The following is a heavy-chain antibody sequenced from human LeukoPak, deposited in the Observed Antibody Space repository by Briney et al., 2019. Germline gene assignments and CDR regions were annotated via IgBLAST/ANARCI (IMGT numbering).Heavy chain of an antibody. Sequence: SVKVSCKASGGTFSSYAISWVRQAPGQGLEWMGRIIPIFGTANYAQKFQGRVTITTDESTSTAYMELSNLRSEDTAVYYCASSVSTTTLTFDYWGQGTLVTVSS. D-gene: IGHD5/OR15-5a*01. CDR3: ASSVSTTTLTFDY. J-gene: IGHJ4*02. CDR2: IIPIFGTA. V-gene: IGHV1-69*05. CDR1: GGTFSSYA.